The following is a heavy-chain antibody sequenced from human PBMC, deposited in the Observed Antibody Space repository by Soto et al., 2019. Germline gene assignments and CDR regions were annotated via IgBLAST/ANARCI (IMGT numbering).Heavy chain of an antibody. CDR2: ISSSSTI. CDR3: ARGSVWFGELFGIYGEGGRYFDY. V-gene: IGHV3-48*01. J-gene: IGHJ4*02. D-gene: IGHD3-10*01. CDR1: GFTFSSYS. Sequence: GGSLRLSCAASGFTFSSYSMNWVRQAPGKGLEWVSYISSSSTIYYADSVKGRFTISRDNAKNSLYLQMNSLRAEDTAVYYCARGSVWFGELFGIYGEGGRYFDYWGQGTLVTVSS.